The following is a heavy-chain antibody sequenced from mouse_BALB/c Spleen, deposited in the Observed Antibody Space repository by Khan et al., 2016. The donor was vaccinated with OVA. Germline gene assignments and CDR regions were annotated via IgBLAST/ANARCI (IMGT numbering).Heavy chain of an antibody. Sequence: QVQLKQSGTELARPGASVKMSCKASGYTFTSYTMHWVKQRPGQGLEWIGYINPTSTYTNYNQKFKDKATLTADKSSITAYMQLCSLTSEDSAVYYCAREGAYYRSDGWFAYWGQGTLVTVSA. CDR2: INPTSTYT. CDR1: GYTFTSYT. D-gene: IGHD2-14*01. CDR3: AREGAYYRSDGWFAY. J-gene: IGHJ3*01. V-gene: IGHV1-4*01.